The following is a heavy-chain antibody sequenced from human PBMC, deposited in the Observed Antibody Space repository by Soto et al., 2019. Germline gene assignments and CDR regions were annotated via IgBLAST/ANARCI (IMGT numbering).Heavy chain of an antibody. D-gene: IGHD3-3*01. CDR1: GGTFSSYA. V-gene: IGHV1-69*12. CDR2: IIPIFGTA. Sequence: QVQLVQSGAEVKKPGSSVKVSCKASGGTFSSYAISWVRQAPGQGLEWMGGIIPIFGTANYAQKCQGRVTITADASTGTAYMELSSLRSEDTAVYYCARVRVRFLEWLGSEGWGQGTLVTVSS. J-gene: IGHJ4*02. CDR3: ARVRVRFLEWLGSEG.